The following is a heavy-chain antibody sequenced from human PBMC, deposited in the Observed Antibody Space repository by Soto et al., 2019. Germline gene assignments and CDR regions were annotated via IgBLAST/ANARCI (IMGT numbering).Heavy chain of an antibody. V-gene: IGHV3-33*01. CDR2: IWYDGSNK. Sequence: GGSLRLSCAASGFTFSSYGMHWVRQAPGKGLEWVAVIWYDGSNKYYADSVKGRFTISRDNSKNTLYLQMNSLRAEDTAVYYCALGHCSSTSCSIEEYYYYAMDVWGQGTTVTVSS. CDR1: GFTFSSYG. D-gene: IGHD2-2*01. CDR3: ALGHCSSTSCSIEEYYYYAMDV. J-gene: IGHJ6*02.